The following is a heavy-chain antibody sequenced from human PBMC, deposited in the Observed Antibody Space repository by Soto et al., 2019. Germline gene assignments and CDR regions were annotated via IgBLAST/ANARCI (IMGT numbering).Heavy chain of an antibody. J-gene: IGHJ4*02. CDR2: ISWNSGSL. Sequence: EVQLVESGGGLVQPGRSLRLSCAASGFTFDDYGLHWVRQAPGKGLEWVSGISWNSGSLGYADSVKGRFTISRDNAKNSLYLQMNSLRAEDTALYYCAKDSDSVYSYPDYWGQGTLVTVSS. CDR3: AKDSDSVYSYPDY. CDR1: GFTFDDYG. V-gene: IGHV3-9*01. D-gene: IGHD5-18*01.